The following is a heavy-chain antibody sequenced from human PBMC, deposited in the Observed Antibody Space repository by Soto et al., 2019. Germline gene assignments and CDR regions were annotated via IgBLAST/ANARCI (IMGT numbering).Heavy chain of an antibody. D-gene: IGHD2-2*01. V-gene: IGHV3-23*01. J-gene: IGHJ6*02. Sequence: GGSLRLSCAASEFTFSTYAMSWVRQAPGKGLEWVSAISGSGGSTYYAGSVKGRFTISRDNSKNTLFLQMNSLRAEDTAVYYCATRRDASYYYYGMDVWGQGTTVTVSS. CDR3: ATRRDASYYYYGMDV. CDR2: ISGSGGST. CDR1: EFTFSTYA.